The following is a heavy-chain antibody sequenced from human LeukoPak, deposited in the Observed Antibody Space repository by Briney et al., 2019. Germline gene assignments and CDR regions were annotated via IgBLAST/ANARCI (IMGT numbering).Heavy chain of an antibody. CDR3: AREKIDCSSTSCYVGGFDY. V-gene: IGHV3-7*01. D-gene: IGHD2-2*01. CDR1: GFTFSSYW. Sequence: PGGSLRLSCAASGFTFSSYWMSWVRQAPGKGLEWVANIKQDGSEKYYVDSVKGRFTISRDNAKNSLYLQMNSLRAEDTAVYYCAREKIDCSSTSCYVGGFDYWGQGTLVTVSS. CDR2: IKQDGSEK. J-gene: IGHJ4*02.